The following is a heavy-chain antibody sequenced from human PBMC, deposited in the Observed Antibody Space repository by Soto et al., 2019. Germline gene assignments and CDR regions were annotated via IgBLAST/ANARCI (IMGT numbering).Heavy chain of an antibody. V-gene: IGHV3-48*04. D-gene: IGHD3-9*01. CDR3: ARDVDWAADY. CDR1: GFTFTSYS. CDR2: ISAWSVAK. Sequence: GGSRRLSCAAAGFTFTSYSMNWVRQAPGNGLEWLSYISAWSVAKXXAGSVRGXXTISRGDAKNSLYLQXTSLRVEDTAVYYCARDVDWAADYWGQGTLVTVSS. J-gene: IGHJ4*02.